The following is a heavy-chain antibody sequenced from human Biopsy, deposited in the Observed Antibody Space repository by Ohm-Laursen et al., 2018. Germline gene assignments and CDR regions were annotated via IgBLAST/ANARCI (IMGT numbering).Heavy chain of an antibody. J-gene: IGHJ3*02. D-gene: IGHD3-10*01. CDR1: DGSINSYY. V-gene: IGHV4-59*01. CDR3: ARDLHARGHRWGSSTGTFDM. CDR2: IYYSGST. Sequence: GTLSLTCTVSDGSINSYYWNWIRQPPGKRLEWIGNIYYSGSTNFNPSLKSRVTISVDTSKNQFSLKLSSVTAADTAVYFCARDLHARGHRWGSSTGTFDMWGQGTVVTVSS.